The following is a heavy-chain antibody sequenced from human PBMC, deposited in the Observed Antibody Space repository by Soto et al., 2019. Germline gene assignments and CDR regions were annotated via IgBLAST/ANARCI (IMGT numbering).Heavy chain of an antibody. D-gene: IGHD4-17*01. Sequence: SVKVSCKASGGTFSSYAISWVRQAPGQGLEWMGGIIPIFGTANYAQKFQGRVTITADESTSTAYMELSSLRSEDTAVYYCARGSDITTVTIYGMDVWGQGNTVTVSS. J-gene: IGHJ6*02. CDR3: ARGSDITTVTIYGMDV. CDR2: IIPIFGTA. V-gene: IGHV1-69*13. CDR1: GGTFSSYA.